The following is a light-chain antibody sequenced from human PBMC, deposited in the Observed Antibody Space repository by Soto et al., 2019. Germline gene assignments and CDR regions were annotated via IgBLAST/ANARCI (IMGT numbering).Light chain of an antibody. Sequence: DIQMTQSPSSVSASVGDRVTITCRASQGVSNWLAWYQQKPGKAPKLLIYAASTLRSGVPSRFRGSGSGTDFTFTISSLQHEDFATYYCQQANSFPYTFVQGTKVDIK. CDR2: AAS. J-gene: IGKJ2*01. CDR3: QQANSFPYT. CDR1: QGVSNW. V-gene: IGKV1-12*01.